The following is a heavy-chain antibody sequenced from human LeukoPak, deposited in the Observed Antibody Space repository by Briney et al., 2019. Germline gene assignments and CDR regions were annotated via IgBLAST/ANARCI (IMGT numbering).Heavy chain of an antibody. D-gene: IGHD3-10*01. CDR1: GGSISSYY. V-gene: IGHV4-59*01. Sequence: KSSETLSLTCTVSGGSISSYYWSWIRQPPGKGLEWIGYIYYSGSTNYNPSLKSRVTISVDTSKNQFSLKLSSVTAADTAVYYCARGPPGIDWFDPWGQGTLVTVSS. CDR2: IYYSGST. J-gene: IGHJ5*02. CDR3: ARGPPGIDWFDP.